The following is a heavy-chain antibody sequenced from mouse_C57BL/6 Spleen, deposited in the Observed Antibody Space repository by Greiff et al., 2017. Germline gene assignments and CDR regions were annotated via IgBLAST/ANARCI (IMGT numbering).Heavy chain of an antibody. CDR1: GYTFTDYY. CDR2: INPNNGGT. V-gene: IGHV1-26*01. D-gene: IGHD2-4*01. Sequence: VQLQQSGPELVKPGASVKISCKASGYTFTDYYMNWVKQSHGKSLEWIGDINPNNGGTSYNQKFKGKATLTVDKSSSTAYMELRSLTSEDSAVYYCARRGLYYDYWYFDVWGTGTTVTVSS. J-gene: IGHJ1*03. CDR3: ARRGLYYDYWYFDV.